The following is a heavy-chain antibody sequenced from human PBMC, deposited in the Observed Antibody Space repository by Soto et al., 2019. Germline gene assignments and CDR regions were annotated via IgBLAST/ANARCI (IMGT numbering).Heavy chain of an antibody. V-gene: IGHV4-31*03. J-gene: IGHJ6*02. D-gene: IGHD4-17*01. CDR2: IYYSGST. Sequence: QVKLQESGPGLLKPSQTLSLTGTVSVGSISSGGYSWSWIRQHPGKALQWIGYIYYSGSTYYNPSLKSRVTISVDTSKNQFSLKLSSVTAADTAVYYCARGGLPPQYGMDVWGQGTTVTVSS. CDR3: ARGGLPPQYGMDV. CDR1: VGSISSGGYS.